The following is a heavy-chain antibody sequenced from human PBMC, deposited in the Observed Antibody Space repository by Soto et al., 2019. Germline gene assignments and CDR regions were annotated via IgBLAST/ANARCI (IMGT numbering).Heavy chain of an antibody. V-gene: IGHV3-30-3*01. Sequence: QVQLVESGGGVVQPGRSLRLSCAASGFTFSSYAMHWVRQAPGKGLEWVAVISYDGSNKYYADSVKGRFTISRDNSKNTLYLQMNSLRAEDTAVYYCARVRYDFWSGYYPKLPYYYYGMDVWGQGTTVTVSS. CDR2: ISYDGSNK. D-gene: IGHD3-3*01. CDR1: GFTFSSYA. CDR3: ARVRYDFWSGYYPKLPYYYYGMDV. J-gene: IGHJ6*02.